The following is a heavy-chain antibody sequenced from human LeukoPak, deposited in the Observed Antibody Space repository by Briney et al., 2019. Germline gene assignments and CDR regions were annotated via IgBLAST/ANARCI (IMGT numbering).Heavy chain of an antibody. Sequence: GASVKVSCKASGGTFSNYAISWVRQAPGQGLEWMGGIIPIYGTANYAQKFQGRVTITADESTSTAYREVSSLRSEDTAVYYCARARCGGDCYSIHWGFYFDYWGQGTLVTVSS. D-gene: IGHD2-21*01. V-gene: IGHV1-69*13. CDR3: ARARCGGDCYSIHWGFYFDY. CDR2: IIPIYGTA. CDR1: GGTFSNYA. J-gene: IGHJ4*02.